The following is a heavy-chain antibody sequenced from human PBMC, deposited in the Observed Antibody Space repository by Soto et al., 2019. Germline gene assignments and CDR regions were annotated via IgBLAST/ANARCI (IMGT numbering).Heavy chain of an antibody. CDR1: GYTFTNYG. CDR3: ARSPAATCTSWLDP. J-gene: IGHJ5*02. D-gene: IGHD2-8*01. Sequence: QVQLVQSGTEVKKPGASVKVSCKASGYTFTNYGITWVRQAPGEGLEWMGWISGYNGNINYAQKVQGRVTMTTETSTSTAYMELRSLRSDDTAVCYCARSPAATCTSWLDPWGQGTLVTVSS. CDR2: ISGYNGNI. V-gene: IGHV1-18*04.